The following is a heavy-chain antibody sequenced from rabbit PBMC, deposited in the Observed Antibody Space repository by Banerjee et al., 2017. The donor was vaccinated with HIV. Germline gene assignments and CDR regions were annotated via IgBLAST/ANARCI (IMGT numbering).Heavy chain of an antibody. J-gene: IGHJ4*01. CDR1: GFDISKYG. CDR2: IDPIFGIT. V-gene: IGHV1S47*01. CDR3: ARGGYYGGYGYKL. D-gene: IGHD6-1*01. Sequence: QEQLVESGGGLVQPGGSLKLSCTVSGFDISKYGVTWVRQAPGKGLEWIGYIDPIFGITYYATWVNGRFTISSHDAQNTLYLQLSSLTAADTATYFCARGGYYGGYGYKLWGQGTLVTVS.